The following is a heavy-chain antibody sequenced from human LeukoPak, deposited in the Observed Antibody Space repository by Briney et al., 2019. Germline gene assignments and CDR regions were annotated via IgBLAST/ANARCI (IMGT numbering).Heavy chain of an antibody. Sequence: ASVKVSCKASGYSFTSNYIHWVRQAPGQGLEWMGMIYPRDGSTSYAQKFQGRVTVTRDTSTSTVHMELSGLRSEDTAVYYCARGDGDSDSNGVLMGWFDPWGQGTLVTVSS. CDR1: GYSFTSNY. J-gene: IGHJ5*02. CDR2: IYPRDGST. CDR3: ARGDGDSDSNGVLMGWFDP. D-gene: IGHD3-22*01. V-gene: IGHV1-46*01.